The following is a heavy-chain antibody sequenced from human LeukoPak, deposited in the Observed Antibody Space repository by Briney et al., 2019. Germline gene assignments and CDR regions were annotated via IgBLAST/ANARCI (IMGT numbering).Heavy chain of an antibody. CDR2: ISAIVGST. CDR3: AKRRGLELAYYYHMDV. D-gene: IGHD1-7*01. J-gene: IGHJ6*03. Sequence: VRTLRLSCAASGFTFTSYGMSWVRHAPRQGLEWVSAISAIVGSTHYANPLKGRFTIPIDNSKNTLYLQMNSLRADDTAVYYCAKRRGLELAYYYHMDVWGKGTTVTVSS. V-gene: IGHV3-23*01. CDR1: GFTFTSYG.